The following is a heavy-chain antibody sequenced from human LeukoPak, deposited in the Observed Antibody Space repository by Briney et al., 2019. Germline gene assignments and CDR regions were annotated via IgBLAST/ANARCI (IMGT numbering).Heavy chain of an antibody. CDR2: IYYSGST. CDR3: ARQHYYGSGSYYYYYYGMDV. V-gene: IGHV4-59*08. Sequence: LETLSLTCTVSGGSISSYYWSWIRQPPGKGLEWIGYIYYSGSTNYNPSLKSRVTISVDTSKNQFSLKLSSVTAADTAVYYCARQHYYGSGSYYYYYYGMDVWGQGTTVTVSS. J-gene: IGHJ6*02. CDR1: GGSISSYY. D-gene: IGHD3-10*01.